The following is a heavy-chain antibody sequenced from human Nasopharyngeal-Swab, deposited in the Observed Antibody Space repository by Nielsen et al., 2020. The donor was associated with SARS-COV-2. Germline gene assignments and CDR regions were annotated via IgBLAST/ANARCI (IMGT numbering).Heavy chain of an antibody. V-gene: IGHV3-23*01. D-gene: IGHD4-11*01. CDR3: ARRLPYYGMDV. CDR1: GFTFSSYA. CDR2: IGGGGTYT. Sequence: GGSLRLSCAASGFTFSSYAMSWVRQAPGKGPEWVSLIGGGGTYTNYADSVKGRFTISRGNSKDTLYLQLNGLRVEDTAAYYCARRLPYYGMDVWGQGTTVTVSS. J-gene: IGHJ6*02.